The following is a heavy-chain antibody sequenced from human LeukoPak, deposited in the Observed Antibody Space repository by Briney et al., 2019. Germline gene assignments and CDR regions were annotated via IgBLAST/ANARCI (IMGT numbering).Heavy chain of an antibody. D-gene: IGHD1-7*01. Sequence: GGSLRLSCAASGFTVSSNYMSWVRQPPGKGLEWVSVIYSGGSTYYADSVKGRFTISRDNSKNTLYLQMNSLRAEDTAVYYCARSWYNWNYVGAFDIWGQGTMVTVSS. V-gene: IGHV3-66*01. CDR2: IYSGGST. CDR3: ARSWYNWNYVGAFDI. J-gene: IGHJ3*02. CDR1: GFTVSSNY.